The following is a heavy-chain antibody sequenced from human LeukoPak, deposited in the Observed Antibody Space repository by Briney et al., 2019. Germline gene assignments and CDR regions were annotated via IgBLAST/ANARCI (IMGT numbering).Heavy chain of an antibody. Sequence: GGSLRLSCAASGFTFGSYSMNWVRQAPGKGLEWVSSISSSSSYIYYADSVKGRFTISRDNAKNSLYLQMNSLRAEDTAVYYCARSRGVAYPDYYYMDVWGKGTTVTVSS. D-gene: IGHD2-15*01. CDR2: ISSSSSYI. CDR1: GFTFGSYS. J-gene: IGHJ6*03. CDR3: ARSRGVAYPDYYYMDV. V-gene: IGHV3-21*01.